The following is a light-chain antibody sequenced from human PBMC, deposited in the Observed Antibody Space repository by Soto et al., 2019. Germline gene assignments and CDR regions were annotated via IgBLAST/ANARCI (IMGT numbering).Light chain of an antibody. J-gene: IGLJ1*01. V-gene: IGLV2-11*01. CDR3: CSYAGTYTFYV. CDR1: SSDVGTYNY. CDR2: DVT. Sequence: QSVLTQPRSVSGAPGQSVTISCTGTSSDVGTYNYVSWYQQHPGRAPKLIIYDVTKRPSGVPDRFSGSKSGNTASLTISGLQAEDEADYHCCSYAGTYTFYVFGTGTKLTVL.